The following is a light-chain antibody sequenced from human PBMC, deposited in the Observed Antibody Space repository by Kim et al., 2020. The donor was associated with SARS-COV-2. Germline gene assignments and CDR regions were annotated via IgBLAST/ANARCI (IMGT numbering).Light chain of an antibody. Sequence: EIVLTQSPGTLSLSPGNRATLSCRASQSVSSSYLAWYQQKPGQAPRLLIYGASTRATGIPDKFSGSGSGTDFTLTISRLASEDFAVYYCQQYGSSPPTFGQGTKVDIK. V-gene: IGKV3-20*01. CDR2: GAS. CDR3: QQYGSSPPT. J-gene: IGKJ1*01. CDR1: QSVSSSY.